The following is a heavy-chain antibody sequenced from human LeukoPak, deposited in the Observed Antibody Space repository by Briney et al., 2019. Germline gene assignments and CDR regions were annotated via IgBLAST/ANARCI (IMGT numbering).Heavy chain of an antibody. V-gene: IGHV3-11*01. CDR1: GFTFSDYY. J-gene: IGHJ6*02. CDR3: ARDRLGDPYYYYGMDV. CDR2: ISSSGSTI. D-gene: IGHD6-25*01. Sequence: GGSLRLSCAASGFTFSDYYMSWIRQAPRKGLEWVSYISSSGSTIYYADSVKGRFTISRDNAKNSLYLQMNSLRAEDTAVYYCARDRLGDPYYYYGMDVWGQGTTVTVSS.